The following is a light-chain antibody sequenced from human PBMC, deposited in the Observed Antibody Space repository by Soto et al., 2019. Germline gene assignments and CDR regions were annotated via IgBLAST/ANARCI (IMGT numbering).Light chain of an antibody. CDR1: SSDVGGYNY. J-gene: IGLJ1*01. CDR2: EVS. CDR3: SSYAGSNSYV. V-gene: IGLV2-8*01. Sequence: QSALTQPPSASGSHGQSVTISCTGTSSDVGGYNYVSWYQQHPGKAPKLMIYEVSKRPSGVPDRFSGSKSGNTASLTVSGLQAEDEADYYCSSYAGSNSYVFGTGTQLTVL.